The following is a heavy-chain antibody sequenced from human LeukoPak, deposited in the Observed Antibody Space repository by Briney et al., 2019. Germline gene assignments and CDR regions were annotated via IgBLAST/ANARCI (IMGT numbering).Heavy chain of an antibody. CDR1: GYSFTSYW. V-gene: IGHV5-51*01. CDR3: ARANRGFDGYSQFDY. J-gene: IGHJ4*02. CDR2: IYPGDSDT. D-gene: IGHD5-24*01. Sequence: GESLKISCKGSGYSFTSYWIGWARQMPGKGLEWMGIIYPGDSDTRYSPSFQGQVTISADKSISTAYLQWSSLKASDTAMYYCARANRGFDGYSQFDYWGQGTLVTVSS.